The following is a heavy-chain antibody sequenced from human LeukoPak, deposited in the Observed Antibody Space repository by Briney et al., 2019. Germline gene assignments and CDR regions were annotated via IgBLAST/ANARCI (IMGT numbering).Heavy chain of an antibody. CDR3: ARVGRATVVIPPPDGYYYYGMDV. D-gene: IGHD4-23*01. CDR1: GYTFTSYG. J-gene: IGHJ6*02. V-gene: IGHV1-18*01. Sequence: ASVTVSCKASGYTFTSYGISWVRQAPGQGLEWMGWISAYNGNTNYAQKLQGRVTMTTDTSTSTAYMELRSLRSDDTDVYYCARVGRATVVIPPPDGYYYYGMDVWGQGTTVTVSS. CDR2: ISAYNGNT.